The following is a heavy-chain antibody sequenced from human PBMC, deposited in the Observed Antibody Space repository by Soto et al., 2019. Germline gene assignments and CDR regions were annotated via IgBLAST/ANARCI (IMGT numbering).Heavy chain of an antibody. V-gene: IGHV4-39*01. CDR1: GGSVSSSSYY. J-gene: IGHJ6*02. Sequence: SGTLYLSCTVSGGSVSSSSYYWGWIRQPPGKVLEWIGSIYYSGSTYYNPSLKSRVTISVDTSKNQFSLKLSSVTAADTAVYYCARLLGRFGELYYYYGMDVWGQGTTVTGS. CDR2: IYYSGST. CDR3: ARLLGRFGELYYYYGMDV. D-gene: IGHD3-10*01.